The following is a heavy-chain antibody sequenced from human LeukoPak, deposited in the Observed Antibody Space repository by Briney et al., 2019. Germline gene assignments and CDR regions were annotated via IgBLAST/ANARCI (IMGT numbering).Heavy chain of an antibody. CDR1: GFTFSSYT. D-gene: IGHD2-2*01. CDR2: ISGISYYI. Sequence: PGGSLRLSCAASGFTFSSYTMNWVRQAPGRGVEWVSSISGISYYIYYPPSVRGRFTVSSDNAKTSLYLQMNGLRADDTAVYYCARRKDVVVVPGTMGYYLDVWGKGTTVTVSS. J-gene: IGHJ6*03. CDR3: ARRKDVVVVPGTMGYYLDV. V-gene: IGHV3-21*01.